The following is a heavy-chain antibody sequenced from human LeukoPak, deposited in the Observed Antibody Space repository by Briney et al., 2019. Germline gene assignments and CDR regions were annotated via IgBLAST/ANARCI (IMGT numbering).Heavy chain of an antibody. CDR2: IYYSGST. J-gene: IGHJ4*02. CDR1: GGSISSYY. CDR3: ARRRKTGGCDSSGYFY. Sequence: SETLPLTCTVSGGSISSYYWSWIRQPPGKGLEWIGYIYYSGSTYYNPSLKSRVTISVDTSKNQFSLKLSSVTAADTAVYYCARRRKTGGCDSSGYFYWGQGTLVTVSS. D-gene: IGHD3-22*01. V-gene: IGHV4-59*08.